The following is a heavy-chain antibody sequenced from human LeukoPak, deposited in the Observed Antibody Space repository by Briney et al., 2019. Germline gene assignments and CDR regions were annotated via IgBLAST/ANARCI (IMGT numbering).Heavy chain of an antibody. CDR2: IYYSGST. CDR3: ARGGLYYDFLSGYFDY. CDR1: GGSISSSSYY. V-gene: IGHV4-39*07. Sequence: PSETLSLTCTVSGGSISSSSYYWGWIRQPPGKGLEWIGSIYYSGSTYYNPSLKSRVTISVDTSKNQFSLKLSSVTAADTAVYFRARGGLYYDFLSGYFDYWGPGTLVPVSS. J-gene: IGHJ4*02. D-gene: IGHD3-3*01.